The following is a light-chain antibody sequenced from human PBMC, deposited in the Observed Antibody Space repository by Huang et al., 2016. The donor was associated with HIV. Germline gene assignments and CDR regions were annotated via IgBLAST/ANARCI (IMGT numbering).Light chain of an antibody. Sequence: DIQMTQSPSSLSAYVGDRVTITCQASQDIRNYLNWYQQKPGKAPNLLIYDASNLETGVPSRVSGSASGTNFTFTISSLHPEDIATYYCQQYDNLPPGFTFGQGTKLEI. CDR2: DAS. J-gene: IGKJ2*01. V-gene: IGKV1-33*01. CDR1: QDIRNY. CDR3: QQYDNLPPGFT.